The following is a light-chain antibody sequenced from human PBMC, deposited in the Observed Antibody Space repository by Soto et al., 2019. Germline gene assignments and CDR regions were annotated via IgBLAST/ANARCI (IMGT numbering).Light chain of an antibody. J-gene: IGKJ2*01. Sequence: DIQMTQSPSTLSASVGDRVTITCRASQSISNYLAWYQQKPGKAPKVLIYDASSFESGVPLRFSGSGSGTEFTLTVCSLQPDDFATSYCQEYDSYSSSFGQGTKLLIK. CDR3: QEYDSYSSS. V-gene: IGKV1-5*01. CDR1: QSISNY. CDR2: DAS.